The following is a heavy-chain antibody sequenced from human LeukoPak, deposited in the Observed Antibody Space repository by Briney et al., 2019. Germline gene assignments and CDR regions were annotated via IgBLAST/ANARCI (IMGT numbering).Heavy chain of an antibody. CDR2: ISASGGNT. CDR3: ARGGDYGVKIDY. CDR1: GFTFSRYA. V-gene: IGHV3-23*01. D-gene: IGHD4-17*01. Sequence: GGSLRLSCAASGFTFSRYAMTWVRQAPGKGLEWFSSISASGGNTYYADSVKGRFTISRDNSKNTLYLQMNSLRAEDTAIYYCARGGDYGVKIDYWGQGTLVTVSS. J-gene: IGHJ4*02.